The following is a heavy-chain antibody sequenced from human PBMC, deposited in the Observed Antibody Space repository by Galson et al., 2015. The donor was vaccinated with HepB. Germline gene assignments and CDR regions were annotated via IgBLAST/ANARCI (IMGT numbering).Heavy chain of an antibody. V-gene: IGHV7-4-1*02. Sequence: SVKVSCKASGYIFSSYAMNWVRQAPGQGLEWMGWINTHLGNPTYAQGFTGRFVFSLDTSVSTAYLQLSSLKAEDTAVYYCARDRNSGCPSSTHACDHGTTVTASS. CDR3: ARDRNSGCPSSTHA. CDR1: GYIFSSYA. D-gene: IGHD6-19*01. J-gene: IGHJ6*02. CDR2: INTHLGNP.